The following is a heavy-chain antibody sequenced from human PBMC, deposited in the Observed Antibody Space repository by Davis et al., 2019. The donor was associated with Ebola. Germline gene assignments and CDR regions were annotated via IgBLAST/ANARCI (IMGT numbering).Heavy chain of an antibody. V-gene: IGHV3-73*01. CDR1: GFTFSGSA. J-gene: IGHJ4*02. CDR2: IRSKANSYAT. CDR3: TCTMQMAPTDY. Sequence: GESLKISCAASGFTFSGSAMHWVRQASGKGLEWVGRIRSKANSYATAYAASVKGRFTISRDDSKNTAYLQMNSLKTEDTAVYYCTCTMQMAPTDYWGQGTLVTVSS. D-gene: IGHD5-24*01.